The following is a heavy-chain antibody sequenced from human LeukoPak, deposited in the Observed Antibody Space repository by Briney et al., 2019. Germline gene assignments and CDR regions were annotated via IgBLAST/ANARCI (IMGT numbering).Heavy chain of an antibody. CDR2: IYYSGST. CDR3: ARSYGDYLESFDY. J-gene: IGHJ4*02. Sequence: PSETLSLTCTVSGGSISSYYWSWIRQPPGKGLEWIGYIYYSGSTNYNPSLKSRVTISVDTSKNQFSLKLSSVTAADTAVYYCARSYGDYLESFDYWGQGTLVTVSS. CDR1: GGSISSYY. V-gene: IGHV4-59*01. D-gene: IGHD4-17*01.